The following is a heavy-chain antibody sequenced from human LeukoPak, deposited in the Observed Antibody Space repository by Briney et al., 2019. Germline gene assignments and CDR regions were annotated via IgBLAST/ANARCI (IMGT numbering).Heavy chain of an antibody. J-gene: IGHJ6*02. CDR2: ISYDGSNK. CDR3: AREGARYYYYYGMDV. CDR1: GFTFSSYA. Sequence: PGGSLRLSCAASGFTFSSYAMHWVRQAPGKGLEWVAVISYDGSNKYYADSVKGRFTISRDNSKNTLYLQMNRLRAEDTAVYYCAREGARYYYYYGMDVWGQGTTVTVSS. V-gene: IGHV3-30-3*01.